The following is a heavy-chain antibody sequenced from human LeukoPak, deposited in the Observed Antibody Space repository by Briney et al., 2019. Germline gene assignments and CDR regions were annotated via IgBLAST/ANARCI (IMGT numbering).Heavy chain of an antibody. J-gene: IGHJ4*02. V-gene: IGHV4-34*01. Sequence: SETLSLTCAVYGGSFSGYYWSWIRQPPGKGLEWIGEINHSGSTNYNPSLKSRVTISVDTSKNQFSLKLSSVTAADTAVYYCARHTIAVAAADYWGQGTLVTVSS. CDR1: GGSFSGYY. CDR3: ARHTIAVAAADY. D-gene: IGHD6-19*01. CDR2: INHSGST.